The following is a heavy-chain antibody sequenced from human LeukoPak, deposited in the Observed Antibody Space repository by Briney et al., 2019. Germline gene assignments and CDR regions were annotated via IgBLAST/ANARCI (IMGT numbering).Heavy chain of an antibody. Sequence: SVKVSCKASGGTFSSYAISWVRQAPGQGLEWMGRIIPILGIANYAQKFQGRVTITADKPTSTAYMELSSLRSEDTAVYYCARDEYCSGGSCRDKNWFDPWGQGTLVTVSS. V-gene: IGHV1-69*04. CDR1: GGTFSSYA. CDR2: IIPILGIA. J-gene: IGHJ5*02. D-gene: IGHD2-15*01. CDR3: ARDEYCSGGSCRDKNWFDP.